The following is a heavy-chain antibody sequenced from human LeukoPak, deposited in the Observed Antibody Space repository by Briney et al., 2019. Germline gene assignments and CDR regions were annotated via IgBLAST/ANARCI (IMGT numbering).Heavy chain of an antibody. Sequence: PGGSLRLSCAASGFTFSSYAFHWVRQAPSKGLEWVAFISYDGTNKYHGDSVKGRFTISRDNSKNTVYLQMNSLRADDTAVYYCARDFGAMVVTAGPDYWGQGTLVTVSS. CDR1: GFTFSSYA. CDR3: ARDFGAMVVTAGPDY. V-gene: IGHV3-30-3*01. D-gene: IGHD4-23*01. CDR2: ISYDGTNK. J-gene: IGHJ4*02.